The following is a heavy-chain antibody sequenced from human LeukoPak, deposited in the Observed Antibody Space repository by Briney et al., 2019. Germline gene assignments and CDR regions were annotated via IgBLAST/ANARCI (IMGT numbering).Heavy chain of an antibody. CDR2: INPNSGDT. D-gene: IGHD2-2*01. Sequence: GASVKVSCRASGYTFTGYHIHWVRQAPGQGLEWMGRINPNSGDTNYAQNFQGRVTMTRDTSINTAYMELSRLRSDDTAVYYCARDYCSSNSCLFDFRGQGTLVTVSS. CDR1: GYTFTGYH. J-gene: IGHJ4*02. V-gene: IGHV1-2*06. CDR3: ARDYCSSNSCLFDF.